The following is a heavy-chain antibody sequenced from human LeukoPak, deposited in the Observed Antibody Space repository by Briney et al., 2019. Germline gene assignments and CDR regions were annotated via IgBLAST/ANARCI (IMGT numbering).Heavy chain of an antibody. CDR2: IYTSGSP. CDR1: GGSISSYY. Sequence: SETLSLTCTVSGGSISSYYWSWIRQPAGKGLEWIGRIYTSGSPNYNPSLKSRVTMSVDTSKNQFSLKLSSVTAADTAVYYCASEHPGYCSGGSCYNDDAFDIWGQGTMVTVSS. D-gene: IGHD2-15*01. V-gene: IGHV4-4*07. CDR3: ASEHPGYCSGGSCYNDDAFDI. J-gene: IGHJ3*02.